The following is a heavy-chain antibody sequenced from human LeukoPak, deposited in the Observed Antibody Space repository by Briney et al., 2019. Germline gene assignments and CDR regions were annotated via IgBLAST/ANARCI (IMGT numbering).Heavy chain of an antibody. CDR1: GYTFTSYD. V-gene: IGHV1-8*01. Sequence: GASVKVSCKASGYTFTSYDINWVRQATGQGLEWMGWMNPNSGNTGYAQKFQGRVTMTRNTSISTAYMELSSLRSEDTAVYYCARGRGGYSGYDPPPILWPKPFHYWGQGTLVTVSS. J-gene: IGHJ4*02. CDR2: MNPNSGNT. D-gene: IGHD5-12*01. CDR3: ARGRGGYSGYDPPPILWPKPFHY.